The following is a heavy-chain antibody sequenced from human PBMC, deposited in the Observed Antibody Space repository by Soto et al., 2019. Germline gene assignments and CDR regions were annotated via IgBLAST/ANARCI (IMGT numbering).Heavy chain of an antibody. CDR3: ARGPFGVVIYSPDQSSYWRYPNDY. V-gene: IGHV3-33*01. CDR1: GFIFSGYG. CDR2: IWYDGSNK. Sequence: GGSLRLSCAASGFIFSGYGMHWVRQAPGKGLEWVAVIWYDGSNKFYADSVKGRFTISRDNSKNTLYLQMNSLRAEDTAVYYCARGPFGVVIYSPDQSSYWRYPNDYWGQGTLVTVSS. D-gene: IGHD3-3*01. J-gene: IGHJ4*02.